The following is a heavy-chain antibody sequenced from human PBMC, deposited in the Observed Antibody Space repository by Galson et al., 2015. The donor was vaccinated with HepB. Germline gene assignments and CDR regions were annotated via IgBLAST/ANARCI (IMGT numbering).Heavy chain of an antibody. Sequence: QSGAEVKKPGESLRISCKGSGYSFTSYWIGWVRQMPGKGLEWMGIIYPGDSDTRYSPSFQGQVTISADKSISTAYLQWSSLKASDTAMYYCARHVPGIFGAALYAFDIWGQGTMVTVSS. D-gene: IGHD3-3*01. J-gene: IGHJ3*02. CDR1: GYSFTSYW. CDR3: ARHVPGIFGAALYAFDI. V-gene: IGHV5-51*01. CDR2: IYPGDSDT.